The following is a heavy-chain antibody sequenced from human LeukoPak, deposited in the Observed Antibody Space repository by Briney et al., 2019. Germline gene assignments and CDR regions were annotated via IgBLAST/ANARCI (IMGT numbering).Heavy chain of an antibody. CDR2: INPSGGST. J-gene: IGHJ4*02. V-gene: IGHV1-46*01. CDR1: GYTFTSYY. D-gene: IGHD2-8*01. CDR3: ARKSLYSTAFDY. Sequence: ASVTVSCMAYGYTFTSYYMHWVRQAPGQGLEWIGIINPSGGSTSYAQKFQGRVTMTRDTSTSTVYMELSSLRSEDTAVYYCARKSLYSTAFDYWGQGTLVTVSS.